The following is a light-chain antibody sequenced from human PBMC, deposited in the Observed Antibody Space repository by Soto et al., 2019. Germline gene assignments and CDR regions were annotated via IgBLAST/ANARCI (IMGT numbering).Light chain of an antibody. CDR3: AAWDDIVNGYV. Sequence: GLTHPPSVFGNPRQRVSIPCSGVWSNIGRNSVSWSHHLPGTAQKLLISSNNQRPSGVTGRFSGSKSGTSASLAISGLQSEDEADYYCAAWDDIVNGYVFGTGTKVTVL. CDR2: SNN. V-gene: IGLV1-44*01. CDR1: WSNIGRNS. J-gene: IGLJ1*01.